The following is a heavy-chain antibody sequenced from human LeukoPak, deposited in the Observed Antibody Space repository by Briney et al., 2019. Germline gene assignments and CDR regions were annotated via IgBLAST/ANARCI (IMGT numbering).Heavy chain of an antibody. V-gene: IGHV3-73*01. D-gene: IGHD3-22*01. CDR1: GFTFSGSA. CDR2: IRSKANSYAT. J-gene: IGHJ6*04. CDR3: TRHDSSGYSGMDV. Sequence: GGSLRLSCAASGFTFSGSAMHWVRQASGKGLEWVGRIRSKANSYATAYAASVKGRFTISRDDSKNTAYLQMNSLKTEDTAVYYCTRHDSSGYSGMDVWGKGTTVTVSS.